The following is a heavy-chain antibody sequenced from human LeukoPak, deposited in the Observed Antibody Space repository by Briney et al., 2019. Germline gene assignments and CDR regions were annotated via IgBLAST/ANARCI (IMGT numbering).Heavy chain of an antibody. Sequence: GGSLRLSCAASGFTFNKYWMHWVRQAPGTGLMWVFRVNSDGSETSYADSVKGRFTISRDNAKNTLHLQMNSLRAEDTAVYYCARGRGTSSYFEYRGQGILVTVSS. J-gene: IGHJ4*02. CDR3: ARGRGTSSYFEY. V-gene: IGHV3-74*01. D-gene: IGHD2-2*01. CDR2: VNSDGSET. CDR1: GFTFNKYW.